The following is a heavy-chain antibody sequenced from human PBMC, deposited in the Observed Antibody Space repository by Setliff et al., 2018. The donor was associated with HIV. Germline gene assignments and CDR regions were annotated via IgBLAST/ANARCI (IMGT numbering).Heavy chain of an antibody. J-gene: IGHJ3*02. CDR3: ARLDYGGNSGTLAFHI. D-gene: IGHD4-17*01. Sequence: LSLTCTVSGGSISSAYYYWSWIRQFPGKGLEWIGYISYSGLTYYNPSLKSRPTISGDTSQNQFSLRLSSLTAADTAVFYCARLDYGGNSGTLAFHIWGQGKLVTVSS. V-gene: IGHV4-30-4*01. CDR1: GGSISSAYYY. CDR2: ISYSGLT.